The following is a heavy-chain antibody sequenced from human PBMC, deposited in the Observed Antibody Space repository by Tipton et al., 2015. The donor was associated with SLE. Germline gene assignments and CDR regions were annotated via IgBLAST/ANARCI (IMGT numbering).Heavy chain of an antibody. Sequence: TLSLTCTVSGGSISNFYWSWIRQPPGKGLEWIATIYYSGTTYYNPSLKSRVTISVDTSKNQFSLKLTSVTAADSALYYCARGMLTWRGAIIGVDVWGQGTTVNVSS. CDR1: GGSISNFY. D-gene: IGHD2-8*01. CDR2: IYYSGTT. V-gene: IGHV4-59*08. J-gene: IGHJ6*02. CDR3: ARGMLTWRGAIIGVDV.